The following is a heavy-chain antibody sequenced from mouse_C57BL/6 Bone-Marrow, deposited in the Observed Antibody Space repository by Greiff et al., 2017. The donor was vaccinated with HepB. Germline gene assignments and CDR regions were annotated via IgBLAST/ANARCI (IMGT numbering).Heavy chain of an antibody. Sequence: VQLQQSGAELVRPGTSVKVSCKASGYAFTNYLIEWVKQRPGQGLEWIGVINPGSGGTNYNEKFKGKATLTADKSSSTAYMQLSSLTSEDSAVYFCARWGGNWGFAYWGQGTLVTVSA. CDR2: INPGSGGT. D-gene: IGHD2-1*01. CDR3: ARWGGNWGFAY. V-gene: IGHV1-54*01. J-gene: IGHJ3*01. CDR1: GYAFTNYL.